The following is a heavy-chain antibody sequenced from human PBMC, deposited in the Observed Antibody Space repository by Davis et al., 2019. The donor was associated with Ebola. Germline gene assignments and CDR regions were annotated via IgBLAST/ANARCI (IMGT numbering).Heavy chain of an antibody. CDR2: IKQDGSEK. Sequence: GGSLRLSCAASGFTFSSYAMSWVRQAPGKGLEWVANIKQDGSEKYYVDSVKGRFTISRDNAKNSLYLQMNSLRAEDTAVYYCARRQDVWGQGTTVTVSS. CDR3: ARRQDV. J-gene: IGHJ6*02. CDR1: GFTFSSYA. V-gene: IGHV3-7*03.